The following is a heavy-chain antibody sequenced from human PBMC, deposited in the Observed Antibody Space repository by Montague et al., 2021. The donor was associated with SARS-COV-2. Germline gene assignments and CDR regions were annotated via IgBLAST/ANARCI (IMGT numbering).Heavy chain of an antibody. D-gene: IGHD2-8*02. J-gene: IGHJ6*02. CDR3: AGGGGRDIVLVVYDEWYDLDV. CDR1: GDSISNYY. Sequence: SETLSLTCTVSGDSISNYYWSWIRHLPPKGLEWMGYIYYNGSSNYYTSPNSRVTITVDTSTYQLSLKLSSVTAADTAAYYWAGGGGRDIVLVVYDEWYDLDVWGQGTTVTVSS. V-gene: IGHV4-59*01. CDR2: IYYNGSS.